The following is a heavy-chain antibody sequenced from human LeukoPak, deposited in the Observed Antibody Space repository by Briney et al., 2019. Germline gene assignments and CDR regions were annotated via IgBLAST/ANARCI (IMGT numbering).Heavy chain of an antibody. D-gene: IGHD3-10*02. CDR3: AELGITMIGGV. Sequence: PGGSLRLSCAASGFAFNNYYMSWVRQAPGKGLEWVANIKPDGNEQYYLDSVKGRFIISRDNAKNSLYLQMNSLRAEDTAVYYCAELGITMIGGVWGKGTTVTVSS. CDR2: IKPDGNEQ. CDR1: GFAFNNYY. V-gene: IGHV3-7*01. J-gene: IGHJ6*04.